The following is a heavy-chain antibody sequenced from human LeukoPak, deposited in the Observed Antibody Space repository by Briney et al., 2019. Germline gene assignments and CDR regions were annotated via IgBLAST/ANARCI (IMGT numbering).Heavy chain of an antibody. CDR3: AKDWYDILTGYPIVNWFDP. V-gene: IGHV3-23*01. D-gene: IGHD3-9*01. J-gene: IGHJ5*02. CDR2: ISGSGGST. Sequence: GGSLRLSCAASGFTFSSYAMSWVRQAPGKGLEWFSAISGSGGSTYYADSVKGRFTISRDNSKNTLYLQMNSLRAEDTAVYYCAKDWYDILTGYPIVNWFDPWGQGTLVTVSS. CDR1: GFTFSSYA.